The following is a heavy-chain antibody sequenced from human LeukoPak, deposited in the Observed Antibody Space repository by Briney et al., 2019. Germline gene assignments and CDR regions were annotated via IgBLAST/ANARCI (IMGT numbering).Heavy chain of an antibody. J-gene: IGHJ3*02. V-gene: IGHV3-21*01. CDR3: APSLLDAFDI. Sequence: GGSLRLSCAASGFTFSSYSMNWVRQAPGKGLEWVSSISSSSSYIYYADSVKGRFTISRDNAKNSLYLQMNSLRAEDTAAYYCAPSLLDAFDIWGQGTMVTVSS. D-gene: IGHD2/OR15-2a*01. CDR1: GFTFSSYS. CDR2: ISSSSSYI.